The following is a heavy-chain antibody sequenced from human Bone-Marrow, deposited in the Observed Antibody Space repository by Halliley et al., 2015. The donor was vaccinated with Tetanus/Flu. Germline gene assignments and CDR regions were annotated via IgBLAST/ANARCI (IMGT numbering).Heavy chain of an antibody. Sequence: TLSLTCTVSGASVISTAFYWGWVRQPPGKGLEWIGRIDSAGNTHYDPSFEGRVIIAVDTSKNQFSLSLRPVIAADTAVYYCARHRRGQFGWLLSYYFDSWGQGNLVTVSS. J-gene: IGHJ4*02. D-gene: IGHD3-9*01. CDR1: GASVISTAFY. CDR3: ARHRRGQFGWLLSYYFDS. CDR2: IDSAGNT. V-gene: IGHV4-39*01.